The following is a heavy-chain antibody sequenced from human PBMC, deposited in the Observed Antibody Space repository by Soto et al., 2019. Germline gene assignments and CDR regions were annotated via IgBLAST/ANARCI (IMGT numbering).Heavy chain of an antibody. CDR3: ATAGSYRLDA. V-gene: IGHV3-74*01. Sequence: GGSLRLSCAASGFTFSSYWMHWVRQAPGKGLEWVSRINPNGNTINYADSVKGRFTISRDNARNSLYLQINRLRGEDTAVYYCATAGSYRLDAWGQGSLVTVSS. CDR1: GFTFSSYW. D-gene: IGHD3-16*02. J-gene: IGHJ1*01. CDR2: INPNGNTI.